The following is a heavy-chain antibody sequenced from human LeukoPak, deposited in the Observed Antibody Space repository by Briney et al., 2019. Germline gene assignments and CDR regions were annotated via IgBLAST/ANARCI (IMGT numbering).Heavy chain of an antibody. D-gene: IGHD6-13*01. J-gene: IGHJ4*02. V-gene: IGHV4-34*01. Sequence: SETLSLTCAVYGGSFSGYYWSWIRQPPGKGLEWIGEINHGGSTNYNPSLKSRVTISVDTSKNQFSLKLSSVTAADTAVYYCARGIPTEIAAAGNFDYWGQGTLVTVSS. CDR2: INHGGST. CDR3: ARGIPTEIAAAGNFDY. CDR1: GGSFSGYY.